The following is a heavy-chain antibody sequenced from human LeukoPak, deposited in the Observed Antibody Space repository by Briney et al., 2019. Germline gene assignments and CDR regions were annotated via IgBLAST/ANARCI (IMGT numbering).Heavy chain of an antibody. J-gene: IGHJ2*01. CDR1: GGSISSYY. V-gene: IGHV4-59*01. D-gene: IGHD3-16*01. Sequence: PSETLSLTCTVSGGSISSYYWSWIRQPPGKGLEWIGYIYYSGSTNYNPSLKSRVTISVDTSKNQFSLKLSSVTAADTAVYYCARTPSYVSYWYFDLWGRGTLVTVSS. CDR3: ARTPSYVSYWYFDL. CDR2: IYYSGST.